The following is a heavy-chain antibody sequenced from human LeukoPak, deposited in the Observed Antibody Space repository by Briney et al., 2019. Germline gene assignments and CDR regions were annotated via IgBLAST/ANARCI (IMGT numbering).Heavy chain of an antibody. CDR1: GFTFSSYG. D-gene: IGHD2-15*01. CDR3: AICSGGSCYHEYFQH. Sequence: GGSLRLSCAASGFTFSSYGMHWDRQAPGKGLEWVAFIRYDGSNKYYADSVKGRFTISRDNSKNTLYLQMNSLRAEDTAVYYCAICSGGSCYHEYFQHWGQGTLVTVSS. CDR2: IRYDGSNK. V-gene: IGHV3-30*02. J-gene: IGHJ1*01.